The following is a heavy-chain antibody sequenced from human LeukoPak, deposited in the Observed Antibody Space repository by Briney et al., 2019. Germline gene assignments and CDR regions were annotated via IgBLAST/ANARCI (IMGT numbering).Heavy chain of an antibody. Sequence: PGGSLRLSCAASGFTFSSYGMHWVRQAPGKGLEWVAVISYDGSNKYYADSVKGRITISRDNSKNTLYLQMNSLRAEDTAVYYCARSGTYCSSTSCYAGYWGQGTLVIVSS. V-gene: IGHV3-30*03. CDR3: ARSGTYCSSTSCYAGY. D-gene: IGHD2-2*01. CDR1: GFTFSSYG. J-gene: IGHJ4*02. CDR2: ISYDGSNK.